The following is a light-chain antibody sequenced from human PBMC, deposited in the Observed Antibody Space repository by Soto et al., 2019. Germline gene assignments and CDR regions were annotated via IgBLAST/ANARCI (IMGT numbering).Light chain of an antibody. V-gene: IGLV6-57*04. CDR2: EDN. CDR3: QSYDSSNYVV. Sequence: NFMLTQPHSVSESPGKTVTISCTRSSGSIASNYVQWYQLRPGSAPTTVIYEDNQRPSGVPDRFSGSIDSSSNSASLTISGLKTEDEADYYCQSYDSSNYVVFGGGTKVTVL. J-gene: IGLJ2*01. CDR1: SGSIASNY.